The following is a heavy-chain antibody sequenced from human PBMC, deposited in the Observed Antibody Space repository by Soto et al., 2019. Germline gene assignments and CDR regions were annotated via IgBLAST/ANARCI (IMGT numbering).Heavy chain of an antibody. J-gene: IGHJ3*02. V-gene: IGHV3-48*01. CDR2: ISSSSSTI. CDR1: GFTFSSYS. D-gene: IGHD3-3*01. CDR3: ARGGFWSGYPDAFDI. Sequence: GGSLRLSCAASGFTFSSYSMNWVRQAPGKGLEWVSYISSSSSTIYYADSVKGRFTISRDNAKNSLYLQMNSLRAEDTAVYYCARGGFWSGYPDAFDIWGQGTMVT.